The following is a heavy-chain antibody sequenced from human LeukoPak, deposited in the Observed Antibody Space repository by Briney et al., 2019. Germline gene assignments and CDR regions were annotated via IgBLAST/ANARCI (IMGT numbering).Heavy chain of an antibody. CDR3: ARQRFGSNLDY. Sequence: PSETLSLTCTVSGGSISSYYWTWIRQPPGKGLEWIGYIYYSGSTNYNPSLKSRVTISVDTSKNQFSLKLSSVTAADTAVYYCARQRFGSNLDYWGQGTLVTVSS. V-gene: IGHV4-59*08. CDR2: IYYSGST. J-gene: IGHJ4*02. CDR1: GGSISSYY. D-gene: IGHD6-13*01.